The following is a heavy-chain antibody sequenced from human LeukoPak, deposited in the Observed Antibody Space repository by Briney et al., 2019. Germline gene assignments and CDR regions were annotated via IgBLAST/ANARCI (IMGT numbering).Heavy chain of an antibody. V-gene: IGHV3-23*01. D-gene: IGHD2-2*02. Sequence: XSXXAMXXVXXXXXKGLEXXXXXXGSGGSTYYADSVKGRFTISRDNSKNTLYLQMNSLRAEDTAVYYCAVVPAAILGYYYYGMDVWGQGTTVTVSS. J-gene: IGHJ6*02. CDR2: XXGSGGST. CDR3: AVVPAAILGYYYYGMDV. CDR1: XSXXA.